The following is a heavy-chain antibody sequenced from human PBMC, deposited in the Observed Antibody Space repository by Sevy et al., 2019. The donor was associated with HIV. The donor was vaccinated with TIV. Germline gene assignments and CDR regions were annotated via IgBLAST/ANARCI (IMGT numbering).Heavy chain of an antibody. CDR1: GYTFTSYY. J-gene: IGHJ6*03. V-gene: IGHV1-46*01. CDR2: INPSGGST. Sequence: ASLKVSCKASGYTFTSYYMHWVRQAPGQGLEWMGIINPSGGSTSYAQKFQGRVTMTRDTSTSTVYMELSSLRSEDTAVYYCARDSLVRGVITNPYYYYYMDVWGKGTTVTVSS. CDR3: ARDSLVRGVITNPYYYYYMDV. D-gene: IGHD3-10*01.